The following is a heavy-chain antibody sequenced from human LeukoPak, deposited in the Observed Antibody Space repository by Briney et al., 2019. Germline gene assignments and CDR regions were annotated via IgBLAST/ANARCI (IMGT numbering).Heavy chain of an antibody. J-gene: IGHJ4*02. D-gene: IGHD2/OR15-2a*01. CDR1: GFTFSSYA. Sequence: PGRSLRLSCAASGFTFSSYAMHWVRQAPGKGLEWVAVISYDGSNENYADSVKGRFAISRDNSKNTLYLQMNSLRGDDTAVYFCARGGNIYLSGKIKIFEDWGQGTLVTVSS. CDR3: ARGGNIYLSGKIKIFED. V-gene: IGHV3-30*09. CDR2: ISYDGSNE.